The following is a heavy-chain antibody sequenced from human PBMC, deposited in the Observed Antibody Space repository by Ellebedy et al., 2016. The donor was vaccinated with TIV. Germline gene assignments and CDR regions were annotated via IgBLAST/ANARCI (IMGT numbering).Heavy chain of an antibody. D-gene: IGHD3-9*01. CDR1: GGSVSTTKYY. CDR3: ARIDSWQPIDD. Sequence: MPSETLSLTCGVSGGSVSTTKYYWAWIRQPPGKGLEWIGSVYYSGSPYYNPSFKSRVTLSADTSKNQFSLNLRTVTAADTGVYYCARIDSWQPIDDWGQGILVTVSS. V-gene: IGHV4-39*01. J-gene: IGHJ4*02. CDR2: VYYSGSP.